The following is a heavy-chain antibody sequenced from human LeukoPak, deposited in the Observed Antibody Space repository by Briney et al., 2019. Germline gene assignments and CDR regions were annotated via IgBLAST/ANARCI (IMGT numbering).Heavy chain of an antibody. CDR2: INNGGSST. Sequence: AGTLSLSCAASGFSFSDYWWYWIRQAPGKGLVWVSRINNGGSSTYNADSAKGRFTISRDNAKDTLYLQMNSLRADDTAVYYCAIADNSQSGGAWGQGTLVTVSS. CDR3: AIADNSQSGGA. J-gene: IGHJ5*02. CDR1: GFSFSDYW. D-gene: IGHD1-1*01. V-gene: IGHV3-74*01.